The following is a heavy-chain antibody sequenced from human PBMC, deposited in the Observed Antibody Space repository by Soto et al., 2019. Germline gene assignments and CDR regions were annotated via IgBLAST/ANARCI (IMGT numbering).Heavy chain of an antibody. D-gene: IGHD2-8*02. CDR1: GGSLSSGSYY. CDR2: TYYSGST. V-gene: IGHV4-61*01. J-gene: IGHJ4*02. Sequence: QVQLQESGPGLVKPSETLSLTCTVSGGSLSSGSYYWSWIRQPPGKELEWIGYTYYSGSTTYNPSLKSRVTISVDTSKNRFSLNLTSVTAAATALYYCARDIKYGATWSSGLGYWGQGTQVTVSS. CDR3: ARDIKYGATWSSGLGY.